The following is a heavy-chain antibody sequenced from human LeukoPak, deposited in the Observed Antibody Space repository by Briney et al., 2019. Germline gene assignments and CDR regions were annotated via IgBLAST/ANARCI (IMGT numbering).Heavy chain of an antibody. CDR2: ISSSGSTI. V-gene: IGHV3-48*03. CDR3: ARVLQLEYYFDY. CDR1: GFTFSSFE. D-gene: IGHD6-13*01. J-gene: IGHJ4*02. Sequence: GGSLRLSCAASGFTFSSFEMNWVRQAPGKGLEWVSYISSSGSTIYYADSVKGRFTISRDNAKNSLYLQMNSLRAEDTAVYYCARVLQLEYYFDYWGQGTLVTVSS.